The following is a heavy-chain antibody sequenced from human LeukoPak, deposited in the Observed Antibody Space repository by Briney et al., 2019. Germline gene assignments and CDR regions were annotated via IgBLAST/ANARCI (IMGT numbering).Heavy chain of an antibody. J-gene: IGHJ4*02. CDR2: RSVQNVNK. D-gene: IGHD5-12*01. CDR3: ARDQSPLNGGYSEGEVFDC. Sequence: GASVKVSCKASGYTFSSYGINCLRQAPGHGPWRVVGRSVQNVNKNTVEQFQGRATMTTDTSTSTAYMELRSLRPDHTAVYYCARDQSPLNGGYSEGEVFDCWGQGTLVTVSS. CDR1: GYTFSSYG. V-gene: IGHV1-18*01.